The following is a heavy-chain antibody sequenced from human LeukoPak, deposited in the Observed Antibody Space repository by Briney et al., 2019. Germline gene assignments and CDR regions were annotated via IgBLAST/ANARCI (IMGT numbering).Heavy chain of an antibody. CDR2: ISSGSTYM. J-gene: IGHJ4*02. CDR3: ARVSNYYDSSGYYSY. V-gene: IGHV3-21*04. CDR1: GFTFSSYS. Sequence: PGGSLRLSCAASGFTFSSYSMNWVRQAPGKGLEWVSYISSGSTYMYYADSLKGRFTISRDNAKNTLYLQMNSLRAEDTAVYYCARVSNYYDSSGYYSYWGQGTLVTVSS. D-gene: IGHD3-22*01.